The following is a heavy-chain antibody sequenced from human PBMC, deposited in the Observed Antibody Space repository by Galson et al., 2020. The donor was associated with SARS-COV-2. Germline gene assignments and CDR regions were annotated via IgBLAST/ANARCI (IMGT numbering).Heavy chain of an antibody. CDR3: ARDRGDGYIDYYYYGMDV. Sequence: SETLSLTCTVSGGSISSGSYYWSWIRQPAGKGLEWIGRIYTSGSTNYNPSLKSRVTISVDTSKNQFSLKLSSVTAADTAVYYCARDRGDGYIDYYYYGMDVWGQGTTVTVSS. D-gene: IGHD3-10*01. CDR1: GGSISSGSYY. V-gene: IGHV4-61*02. J-gene: IGHJ6*02. CDR2: IYTSGST.